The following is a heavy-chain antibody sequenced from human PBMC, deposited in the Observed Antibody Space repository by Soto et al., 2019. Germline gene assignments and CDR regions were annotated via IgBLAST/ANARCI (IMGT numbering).Heavy chain of an antibody. CDR2: IYYSGST. CDR1: GGSISSGGYY. CDR3: ARVRQELAAAGTLDY. D-gene: IGHD6-13*01. Sequence: SETLSLTCTVSGGSISSGGYYWSWIRQHPGKGLEWIGYIYYSGSTYYNPSLKSRVTISVDTSKNQFSLKLSSVTAADTAVYYCARVRQELAAAGTLDYWGQGTLVTVSS. J-gene: IGHJ4*02. V-gene: IGHV4-31*03.